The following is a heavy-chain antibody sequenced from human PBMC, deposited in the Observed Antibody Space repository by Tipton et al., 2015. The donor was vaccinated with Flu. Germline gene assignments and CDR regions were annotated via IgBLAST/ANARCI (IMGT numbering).Heavy chain of an antibody. Sequence: TLSLTCTVSGGSITGYYWSWIRQPAGKGLEWIGRFFISGSTNYNSSLKSRVTMSVDTSKNQFSLKLNSVTAADTAVYYCAREVLGSSSWFDAFDIWGQGTMVTVSS. J-gene: IGHJ3*02. CDR2: FFISGST. CDR3: AREVLGSSSWFDAFDI. D-gene: IGHD6-13*01. V-gene: IGHV4-4*07. CDR1: GGSITGYY.